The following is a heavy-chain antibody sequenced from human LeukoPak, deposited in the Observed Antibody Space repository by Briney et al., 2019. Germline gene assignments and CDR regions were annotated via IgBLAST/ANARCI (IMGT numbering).Heavy chain of an antibody. Sequence: ASVKVSCKASGYTFTGYYMHWVRQAPGQGLEWMGWISAYNGNTNYAQKLQGRVTMTTDTSTSTAYMELRSLRSDDTAVYYCARDFHSPGSSSFVSILGPYYYYYYYMDVWGKGTTVTVSS. CDR3: ARDFHSPGSSSFVSILGPYYYYYYYMDV. CDR2: ISAYNGNT. CDR1: GYTFTGYY. J-gene: IGHJ6*03. D-gene: IGHD6-6*01. V-gene: IGHV1-18*04.